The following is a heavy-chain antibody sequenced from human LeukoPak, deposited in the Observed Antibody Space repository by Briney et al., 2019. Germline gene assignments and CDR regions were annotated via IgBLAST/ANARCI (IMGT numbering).Heavy chain of an antibody. Sequence: SVTDSCMASAYTFTVYFIHWVRQAPGQGLEWMGRINPNSGGTDYAQKFQGRVTKTRDTSISTAYMELGSLKSDDTAVYYCAKVGSSHDFDYWGQGTLITVSS. V-gene: IGHV1-2*06. CDR2: INPNSGGT. D-gene: IGHD1-26*01. CDR3: AKVGSSHDFDY. CDR1: AYTFTVYF. J-gene: IGHJ4*02.